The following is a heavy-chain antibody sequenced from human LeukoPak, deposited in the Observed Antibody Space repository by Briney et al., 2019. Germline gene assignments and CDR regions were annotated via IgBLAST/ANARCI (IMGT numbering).Heavy chain of an antibody. Sequence: GESLKISCKGSGYSFTSYWIGWVHQMPGKGLEWMGIIYPGDSDTRYSPSFQGQVTISADKSISTAYLQWSSLKASDTAMYYCARHSESGSYGGAAFDIWGQGTMVTVSS. CDR2: IYPGDSDT. CDR1: GYSFTSYW. D-gene: IGHD1-26*01. J-gene: IGHJ3*02. V-gene: IGHV5-51*07. CDR3: ARHSESGSYGGAAFDI.